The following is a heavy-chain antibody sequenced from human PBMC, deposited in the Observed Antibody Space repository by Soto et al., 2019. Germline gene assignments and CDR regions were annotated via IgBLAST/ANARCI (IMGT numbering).Heavy chain of an antibody. CDR1: GGTFSSYA. V-gene: IGHV1-69*01. J-gene: IGHJ4*02. CDR3: AREGASGSHIGY. CDR2: VIPIFGTA. D-gene: IGHD2-21*01. Sequence: QVQLVQSGAEVKKPGSSVKVSCKASGGTFSSYAISWVRQAPGQGLEWMGGVIPIFGTANYAQKFQVRDTSTADESASTAYMEIGSQRTEDTAVYGCAREGASGSHIGYWGQETLVTVSS.